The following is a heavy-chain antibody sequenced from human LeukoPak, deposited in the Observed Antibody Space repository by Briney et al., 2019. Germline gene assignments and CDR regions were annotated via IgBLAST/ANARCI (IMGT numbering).Heavy chain of an antibody. J-gene: IGHJ4*02. D-gene: IGHD3-22*01. CDR2: IDWDDDK. Sequence: TLSLTCTVSGGSISSHYWSWIRQPPGKALEWLARIDWDDDKYYSTSLKTRLTISKDTSKNQVVLTMTNMDPVDTATYYCARTVPSDSSGYYSDYWGQGTLVTVSS. V-gene: IGHV2-70*11. CDR3: ARTVPSDSSGYYSDY. CDR1: GGSISSHYW.